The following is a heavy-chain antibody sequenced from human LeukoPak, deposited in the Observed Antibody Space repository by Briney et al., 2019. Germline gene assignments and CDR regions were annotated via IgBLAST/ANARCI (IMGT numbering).Heavy chain of an antibody. CDR3: AKDTGDYYDSSGYYYAGWFDP. D-gene: IGHD3-22*01. J-gene: IGHJ5*02. CDR2: IAGSGRHT. V-gene: IGHV3-23*01. Sequence: GGSLRLSCAASGFTFSSYAMSWVRQAPGKGLEWVSSIAGSGRHTYYADSVKGRFTISRDNSKNTLYLQMNSLRAEDTAVYYCAKDTGDYYDSSGYYYAGWFDPWGQGTLVTVSS. CDR1: GFTFSSYA.